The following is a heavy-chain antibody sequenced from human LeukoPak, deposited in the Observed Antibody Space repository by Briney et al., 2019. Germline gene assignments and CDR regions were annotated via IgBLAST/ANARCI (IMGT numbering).Heavy chain of an antibody. CDR2: IRGNGGKT. Sequence: GGSLRLSCAASGFTFSSNAMSWVRQAGGKGLEWVSAIRGNGGKTYYADSVKGRFTISRDNSKNTLYLQMNSLRAEDTAVYYCAKDTYYYGSGSYYIDTGYYFDYWGQGTLVTVSS. CDR1: GFTFSSNA. J-gene: IGHJ4*02. V-gene: IGHV3-23*01. D-gene: IGHD3-10*01. CDR3: AKDTYYYGSGSYYIDTGYYFDY.